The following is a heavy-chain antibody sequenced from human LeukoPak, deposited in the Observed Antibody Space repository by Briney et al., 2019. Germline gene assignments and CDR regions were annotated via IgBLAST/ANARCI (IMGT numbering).Heavy chain of an antibody. CDR1: GFTFGDYA. CDR2: IRSKAYGGTT. CDR3: TRDPGAYDYVWGSYRFYYYYYGMDV. J-gene: IGHJ6*04. D-gene: IGHD3-16*02. V-gene: IGHV3-49*04. Sequence: GGSLRLSCTASGFTFGDYAMSWVRQAPGKGLEWAGFIRSKAYGGTTEYAASVKGRFTISRDDSKSIAYLQMNSLKTEDTAVYYCTRDPGAYDYVWGSYRFYYYYYGMDVWGKGTTVTVSS.